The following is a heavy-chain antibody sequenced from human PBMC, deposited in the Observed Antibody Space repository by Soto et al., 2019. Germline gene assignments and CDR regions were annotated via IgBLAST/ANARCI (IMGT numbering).Heavy chain of an antibody. V-gene: IGHV3-30*18. D-gene: IGHD2-2*02. CDR2: ISYAGINT. CDR1: GFTFSTYG. Sequence: QVQLVESGGGVVQPGGSLRLSCVASGFTFSTYGMHWVRQAPGKGLEWVGIISYAGINTYYADSVKGRFIISRDNSNNTLYMLMNSMRAEDTAVYFCAKDHYISSFYFDSWGQGSLVTVSS. CDR3: AKDHYISSFYFDS. J-gene: IGHJ4*02.